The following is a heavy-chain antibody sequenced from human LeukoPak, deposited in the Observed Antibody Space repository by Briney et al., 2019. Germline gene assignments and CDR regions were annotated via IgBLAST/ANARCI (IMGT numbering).Heavy chain of an antibody. CDR2: INPSGGST. V-gene: IGHV1-46*01. CDR3: ARDLQQVVAATLSYYYYGMDV. Sequence: GASVTVSCKASGYTFTSYYMHWVRQAPGQGLEWMGIINPSGGSTSYAQKFQGRVTMTRDTSTSTVYMELSSLRSEDTAVYYCARDLQQVVAATLSYYYYGMDVWGKGTTVTVSS. CDR1: GYTFTSYY. J-gene: IGHJ6*04. D-gene: IGHD2-15*01.